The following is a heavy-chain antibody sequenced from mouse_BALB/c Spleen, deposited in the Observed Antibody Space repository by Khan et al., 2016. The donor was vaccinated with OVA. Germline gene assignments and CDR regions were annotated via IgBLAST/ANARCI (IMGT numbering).Heavy chain of an antibody. J-gene: IGHJ4*01. CDR1: GYTFTSYT. Sequence: VELVESGAELARPGASLKMSCKASGYTFTSYTMHWVKQRPGQGLEWIGYINPSSTYTNYIQKFKDKATLTADKSSSTAYMQLSSLTSEDSAVYYCARIYYECDGYYAMDYWGQGTSVTVSS. D-gene: IGHD2-4*01. CDR2: INPSSTYT. CDR3: ARIYYECDGYYAMDY. V-gene: IGHV1-4*01.